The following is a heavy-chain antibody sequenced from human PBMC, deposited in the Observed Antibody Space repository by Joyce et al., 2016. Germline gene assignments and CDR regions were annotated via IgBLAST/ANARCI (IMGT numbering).Heavy chain of an antibody. CDR3: ARVEGYCSGGSCGNWFDP. Sequence: QVQLVQSGAEVKTPGASVKVSCKASGYTFTGYYIHWVRQAPGQGLGWMGCINPNSGGTKYAQKFQGRVTMTRDTSISTAYMELSRLTSDDTAVYYCARVEGYCSGGSCGNWFDPWGQGTLVTVSS. CDR2: INPNSGGT. V-gene: IGHV1-2*02. CDR1: GYTFTGYY. D-gene: IGHD2-15*01. J-gene: IGHJ5*02.